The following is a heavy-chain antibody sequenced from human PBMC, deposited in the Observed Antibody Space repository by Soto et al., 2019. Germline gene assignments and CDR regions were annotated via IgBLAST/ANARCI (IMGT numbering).Heavy chain of an antibody. V-gene: IGHV3-74*01. CDR2: IHSDGSST. CDR3: ARGARGAFDL. J-gene: IGHJ3*01. Sequence: EVQLVESGGGLVRPGGSLRLSCAASGFTFSYYWMHWVRQAPGKGLVWVSRIHSDGSSTTYADFVKGRFIISRDNARNTVDLQMNSVRVEDKAVYYCARGARGAFDLWGQGTVVTVSS. CDR1: GFTFSYYW. D-gene: IGHD1-26*01.